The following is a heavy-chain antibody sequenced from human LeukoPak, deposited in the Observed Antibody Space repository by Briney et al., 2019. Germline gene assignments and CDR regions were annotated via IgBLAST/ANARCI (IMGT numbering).Heavy chain of an antibody. V-gene: IGHV1-46*01. Sequence: RASVKVSCKASGYTFTSYYMHWVRQAPGQGLEWMGIINPSGGSTSYAQKFQGRVTMTRDKSTSTVYMELSSLRSEDTAVYYCARDADTYYDYVWGSYRHIGLFDYWGQGTLVTVSS. J-gene: IGHJ4*02. D-gene: IGHD3-16*02. CDR3: ARDADTYYDYVWGSYRHIGLFDY. CDR2: INPSGGST. CDR1: GYTFTSYY.